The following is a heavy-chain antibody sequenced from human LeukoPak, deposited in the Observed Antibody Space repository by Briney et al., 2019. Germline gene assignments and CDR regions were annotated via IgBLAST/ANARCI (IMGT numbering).Heavy chain of an antibody. CDR3: VRGQTIDY. J-gene: IGHJ4*02. CDR2: IKSDGSGI. Sequence: GGSVRLSCTTSRFAFSNYWMYWVRQAPGKGLEWVSRIKSDGSGITYSDAVEGRFTISRDNFKNTFLQMNSLRDEDTAMYYCVRGQTIDYWGQGTLVTVSS. CDR1: RFAFSNYW. V-gene: IGHV3-74*03. D-gene: IGHD3-3*01.